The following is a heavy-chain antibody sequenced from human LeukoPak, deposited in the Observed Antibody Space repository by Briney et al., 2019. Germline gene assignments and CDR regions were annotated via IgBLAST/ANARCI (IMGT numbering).Heavy chain of an antibody. Sequence: GGSLRLSCAASGVTFSSYSMNWVRQAPGKGLEWVSSISSSSSYIYYADSVKGRFTISRDNAKNSLYLQMNSLRAEDTAVYYYARDSNYDYIWGSYWGQGTLVTVSS. CDR1: GVTFSSYS. CDR3: ARDSNYDYIWGSY. D-gene: IGHD3-16*01. CDR2: ISSSSSYI. V-gene: IGHV3-21*01. J-gene: IGHJ4*02.